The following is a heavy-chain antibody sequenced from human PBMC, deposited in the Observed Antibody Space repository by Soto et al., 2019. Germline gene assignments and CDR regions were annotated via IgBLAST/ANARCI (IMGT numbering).Heavy chain of an antibody. Sequence: GGSLRLSCAASGFAFSSYGMHWVRQAPGKGLEWVAVISYVGNNKYYADSVKGRFTISRDNSKNTLYLQMNSLRAEDTAVYFCAKSIATAGNYYYYGLDVWGQGTTVTVSS. CDR3: AKSIATAGNYYYYGLDV. V-gene: IGHV3-30*18. CDR1: GFAFSSYG. J-gene: IGHJ6*02. D-gene: IGHD6-13*01. CDR2: ISYVGNNK.